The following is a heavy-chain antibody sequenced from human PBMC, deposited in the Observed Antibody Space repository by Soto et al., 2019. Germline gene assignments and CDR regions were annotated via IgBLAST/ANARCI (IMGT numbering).Heavy chain of an antibody. CDR1: GGSFSGYY. J-gene: IGHJ6*03. V-gene: IGHV4-34*01. D-gene: IGHD3-3*01. CDR3: TLPLRFLEWLSQYYYYYMDV. Sequence: SETLSLTCAVYGGSFSGYYWSWIRQPPGKGLEWIGEINHSGSTNYNPSLKSRVTISVDTSKNQFSLKLSSVTAADTAVYYPTLPLRFLEWLSQYYYYYMDVWGKGTTVTVSS. CDR2: INHSGST.